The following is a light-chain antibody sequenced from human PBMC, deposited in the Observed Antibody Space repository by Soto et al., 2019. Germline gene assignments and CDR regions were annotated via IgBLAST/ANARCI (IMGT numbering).Light chain of an antibody. J-gene: IGLJ2*01. V-gene: IGLV2-23*03. CDR3: CSYAGSSTFNVV. CDR1: SSDVGSYNL. Sequence: QSVLTQPASVSGSPGQSITISCTGTSSDVGSYNLVSWYQQHPGKAPKLMIYEGSKRPSGVSNRFSGSKSGNTASLTISALQAEDEADYYCCSYAGSSTFNVVFGGGTKLTVL. CDR2: EGS.